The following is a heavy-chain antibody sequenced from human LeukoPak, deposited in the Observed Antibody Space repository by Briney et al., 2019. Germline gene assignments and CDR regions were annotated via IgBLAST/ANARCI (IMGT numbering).Heavy chain of an antibody. Sequence: PETLSLTRTVAGGSPNSNSWSWVRPHAGRGLGWIGRTYTRGSSNHNPSLKSRVTMSVDTSKNQFSLRLTSVTAADTAVYYCARAAYGDYRYYYVCLVVWGKGTTVTVSS. D-gene: IGHD4-17*01. V-gene: IGHV4-4*07. J-gene: IGHJ6*03. CDR1: GGSPNSNS. CDR3: ARAAYGDYRYYYVCLVV. CDR2: TYTRGSS.